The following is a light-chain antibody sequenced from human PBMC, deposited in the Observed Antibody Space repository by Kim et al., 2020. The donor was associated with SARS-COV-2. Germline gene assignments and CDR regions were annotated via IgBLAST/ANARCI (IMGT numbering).Light chain of an antibody. V-gene: IGLV7-46*01. CDR2: DTD. J-gene: IGLJ3*02. Sequence: GTVTLAWGTRVGDVTSGQYPYWFQQKPGQAPRMLIYDTDNKPSGTPDRCSGSLPGGKAALTLWGAEAEDEAEYYCLLSFSDTRAVLFGGGTQLTVL. CDR1: VGDVTSGQY. CDR3: LLSFSDTRAVL.